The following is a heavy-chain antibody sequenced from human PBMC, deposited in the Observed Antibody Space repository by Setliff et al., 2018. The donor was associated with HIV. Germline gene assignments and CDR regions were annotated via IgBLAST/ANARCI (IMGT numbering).Heavy chain of an antibody. Sequence: GASVKVSCKASGGTFSSYAISWVRQAPGQGLEWMGGIITIFGTANYAQKFQGRVTITTDESTSTAYMELSSLRSEDTAVYYCAREGDCSGGSCYYYYGMDVWGQGTTVTVSS. CDR2: IITIFGTA. J-gene: IGHJ6*02. D-gene: IGHD2-15*01. V-gene: IGHV1-69*05. CDR1: GGTFSSYA. CDR3: AREGDCSGGSCYYYYGMDV.